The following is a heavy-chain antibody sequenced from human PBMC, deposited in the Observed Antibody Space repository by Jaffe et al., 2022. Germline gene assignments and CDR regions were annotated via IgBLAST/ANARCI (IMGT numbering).Heavy chain of an antibody. CDR1: GFTFGDYA. J-gene: IGHJ6*03. CDR3: TRETYYYDSSGYGYYYYYYMDV. Sequence: EVQLVESGGGLVQPGRSLRLSCTASGFTFGDYAMSWVRQAPGKGLEWVGFIRSKAYGGTTEYAASVKGRFTISRDDSKSIAYLQMNSLKTEDTAVYYCTRETYYYDSSGYGYYYYYYMDVWGKGTTVTVSS. D-gene: IGHD3-22*01. V-gene: IGHV3-49*04. CDR2: IRSKAYGGTT.